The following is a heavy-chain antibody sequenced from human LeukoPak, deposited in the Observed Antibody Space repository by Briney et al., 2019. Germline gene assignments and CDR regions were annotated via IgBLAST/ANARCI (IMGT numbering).Heavy chain of an antibody. J-gene: IGHJ4*02. D-gene: IGHD4-23*01. CDR1: GGSISSGGYS. CDR3: AKDDSYGGNSNFDY. CDR2: ISWNSGSI. V-gene: IGHV3-9*01. Sequence: LSLTCAVSGGSISSGGYSWSWIRQPPGKGLEWVSGISWNSGSIDYADSVKGRFTISRDNAKNSLYLQMNSLRAEDTALYYCAKDDSYGGNSNFDYWGQGTLVTVSS.